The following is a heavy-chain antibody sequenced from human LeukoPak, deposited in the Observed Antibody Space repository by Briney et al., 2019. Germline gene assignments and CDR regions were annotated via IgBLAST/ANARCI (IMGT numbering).Heavy chain of an antibody. CDR2: ISWNSGSI. Sequence: PGGSLRLSCAASGFTFRNYAMHWVRQVPGKGLEWVAGISWNSGSIGYADSVKGRFTISRHNTRKSLYLQMNSLTTEDTALYYCAKASSGSYRTHSWLDSWGQGTLVTVSS. V-gene: IGHV3-9*01. J-gene: IGHJ5*01. CDR3: AKASSGSYRTHSWLDS. D-gene: IGHD3-10*01. CDR1: GFTFRNYA.